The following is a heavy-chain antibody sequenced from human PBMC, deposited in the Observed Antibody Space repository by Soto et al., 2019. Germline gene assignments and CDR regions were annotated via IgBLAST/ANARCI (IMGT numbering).Heavy chain of an antibody. CDR2: MNPNSGDS. CDR1: GYIFTAYY. D-gene: IGHD6-6*01. Sequence: ASVKVSCKATGYIFTAYYTHWVRQAPGQGLEWLGWMNPNSGDSNYAQQLQGRVTMTRDTSISTAYMELRRLTFDDTAVYYCTRDGGYSSSSGLLSYWGQGTLVTVSS. CDR3: TRDGGYSSSSGLLSY. V-gene: IGHV1-2*02. J-gene: IGHJ4*02.